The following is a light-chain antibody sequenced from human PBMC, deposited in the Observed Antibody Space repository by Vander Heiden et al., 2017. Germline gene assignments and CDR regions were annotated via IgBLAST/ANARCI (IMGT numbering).Light chain of an antibody. CDR2: EVS. CDR3: SSYTGSNNLI. CDR1: SNDVGGYNS. Sequence: QSALTQPPSAFGSPGPSVTISCTGTSNDVGGYNSVSWYQHHPGKAPKLMIYEVSKRPSGVPDRFSGSKSGNTASLTVSGLQAEDEADYYCSSYTGSNNLIFGGGTKLTVL. V-gene: IGLV2-8*01. J-gene: IGLJ2*01.